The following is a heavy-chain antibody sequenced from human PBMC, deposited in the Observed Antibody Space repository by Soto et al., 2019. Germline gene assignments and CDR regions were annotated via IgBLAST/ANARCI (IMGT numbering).Heavy chain of an antibody. V-gene: IGHV3-23*01. CDR3: AKEFTLDDYGDYGQTYDAFDI. J-gene: IGHJ3*02. D-gene: IGHD4-17*01. CDR1: GFTFSSYA. Sequence: GGSLRLSCAASGFTFSSYAMSWVRQAPGKGLEWVSAISGSGGSTYYADSVKGRFTISRDNSKNTLYLQMNSLRAEDTAVYYCAKEFTLDDYGDYGQTYDAFDIWGQGTMVTVSS. CDR2: ISGSGGST.